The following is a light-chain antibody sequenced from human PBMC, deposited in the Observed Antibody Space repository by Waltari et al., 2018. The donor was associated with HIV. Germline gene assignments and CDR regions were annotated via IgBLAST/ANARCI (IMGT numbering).Light chain of an antibody. J-gene: IGLJ3*02. CDR1: SSDVGGDNH. CDR3: SAYTTRSTWV. CDR2: EVS. Sequence: HSVLTQPAAVSGSPGQSVTISCTGLSSDVGGDNHVSWYQVHPGDPGRVPKLIVYEVSSRPSGVSVRFSGSKSGDSASRTISGRPTSDESAYYCSAYTTRSTWVFGGGTSVTVL. V-gene: IGLV2-14*01.